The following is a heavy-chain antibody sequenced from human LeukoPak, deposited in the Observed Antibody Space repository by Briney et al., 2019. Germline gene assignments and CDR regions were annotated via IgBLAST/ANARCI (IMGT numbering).Heavy chain of an antibody. CDR3: ARHGSTAMVTNYYGMDV. CDR2: IYYSGST. J-gene: IGHJ6*02. D-gene: IGHD5-18*01. V-gene: IGHV4-59*01. Sequence: SETLSLTCTVSGGSISSYYWSWIRQPPGKGREWIGYIYYSGSTNYNPSLKSRVTISVDTSKNQFSLKLSSVTAADTAVYYCARHGSTAMVTNYYGMDVWGQGTTVTVSS. CDR1: GGSISSYY.